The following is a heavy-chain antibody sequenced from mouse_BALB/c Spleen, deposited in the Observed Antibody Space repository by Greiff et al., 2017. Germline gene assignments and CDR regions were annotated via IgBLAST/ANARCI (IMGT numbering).Heavy chain of an antibody. Sequence: QVHVKQPGAELVKPGASVKLSCKASGYTFTSYWMHWVKQRPGQGLEWIGEINPSNGRTNYNEKFKSKATLTVDKSSSTAYMQLSSLTSEDSAVYYCARSTYYGNPAWFADWGQGTLVTVSA. CDR3: ARSTYYGNPAWFAD. V-gene: IGHV1S81*02. J-gene: IGHJ3*01. D-gene: IGHD2-10*01. CDR2: INPSNGRT. CDR1: GYTFTSYW.